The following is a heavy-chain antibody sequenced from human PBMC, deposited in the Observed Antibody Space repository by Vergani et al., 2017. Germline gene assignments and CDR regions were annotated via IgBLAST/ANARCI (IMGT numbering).Heavy chain of an antibody. Sequence: EVQLVESGGGLVQPGGSLRLSCAASGFTFSSYEMNWVRQAPGKGLEWVSYISSSGSTIYYADSVKGRFTISRDNAKNSLYLQMNSLRAEDTAVYYCATFGVVTSFDYWGQGTLVTVSS. V-gene: IGHV3-48*03. CDR1: GFTFSSYE. CDR2: ISSSGSTI. CDR3: ATFGVVTSFDY. J-gene: IGHJ4*02. D-gene: IGHD3-3*01.